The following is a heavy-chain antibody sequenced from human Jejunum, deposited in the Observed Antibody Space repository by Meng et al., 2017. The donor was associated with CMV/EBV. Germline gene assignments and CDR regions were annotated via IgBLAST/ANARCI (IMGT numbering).Heavy chain of an antibody. D-gene: IGHD3-3*01. Sequence: WVRQSPGKGLEWIGSIYYSGSSYYNPSLKSRVTISLDTSKNQFSLRLSSVTAADTAVYYCARGDDFWSGYSGHNFDYWGQGTLVTVSS. CDR2: IYYSGSS. J-gene: IGHJ4*02. V-gene: IGHV4-39*07. CDR3: ARGDDFWSGYSGHNFDY.